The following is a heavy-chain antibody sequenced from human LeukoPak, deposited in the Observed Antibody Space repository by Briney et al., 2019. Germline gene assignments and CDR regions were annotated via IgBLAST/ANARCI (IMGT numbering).Heavy chain of an antibody. D-gene: IGHD6-6*01. CDR1: GGSFSGYY. V-gene: IGHV4-34*01. Sequence: SETLSLTCAVYGGSFSGYYWSWIRQPPGKGLEWIGEINHSGSTNYNPSLKSRVTISVDTSKNQFSLKLGSVTAADTAVYYCARGSPWGSSSRFDPWGQGTLVTVSS. J-gene: IGHJ5*02. CDR2: INHSGST. CDR3: ARGSPWGSSSRFDP.